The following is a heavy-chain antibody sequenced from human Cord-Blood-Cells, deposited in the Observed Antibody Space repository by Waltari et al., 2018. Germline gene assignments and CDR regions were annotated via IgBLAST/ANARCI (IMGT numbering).Heavy chain of an antibody. Sequence: QVQLQESGPALVQPSETLSLTCPVPGGSIISYYWLWPRQPPGKGLEWIGYIYYSVSTNYNPSLKSRVTISVDTSKHQFSLKLSSVTAADTAVYYCATGGDGSGSYYAFDIWGQGTMVTVSS. D-gene: IGHD3-10*01. CDR2: IYYSVST. V-gene: IGHV4-59*01. CDR3: ATGGDGSGSYYAFDI. CDR1: GGSIISYY. J-gene: IGHJ3*02.